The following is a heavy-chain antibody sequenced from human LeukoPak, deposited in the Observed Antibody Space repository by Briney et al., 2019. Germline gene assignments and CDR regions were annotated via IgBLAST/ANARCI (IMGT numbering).Heavy chain of an antibody. J-gene: IGHJ4*02. Sequence: SETLSLTCTVSGGSISSSSYYWGCIRQPPGKGLEWIGSIYYSGSTYYNPSLKSRVTISVDTSKNQFSLKLSSVTAADTAVYYCARGVYLTYCSSTSCYFDYWGQATLVTVSS. CDR1: GGSISSSSYY. CDR3: ARGVYLTYCSSTSCYFDY. V-gene: IGHV4-39*01. CDR2: IYYSGST. D-gene: IGHD2-2*01.